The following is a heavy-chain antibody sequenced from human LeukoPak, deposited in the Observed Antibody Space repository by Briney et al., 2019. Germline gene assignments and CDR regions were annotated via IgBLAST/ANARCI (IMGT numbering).Heavy chain of an antibody. CDR2: VYFDGDT. Sequence: SETLSLTCTVSGDSIHSVYYFWGWIRQPPGKGLEWIGSVYFDGDTSYSPSLKSRVIISVDTSKNQFSLKLSSVTAADTAVYYCARQGCTNGVCYVADYWGQGTLVTVSS. CDR1: GDSIHSVYYF. CDR3: ARQGCTNGVCYVADY. J-gene: IGHJ4*02. V-gene: IGHV4-39*01. D-gene: IGHD2-8*01.